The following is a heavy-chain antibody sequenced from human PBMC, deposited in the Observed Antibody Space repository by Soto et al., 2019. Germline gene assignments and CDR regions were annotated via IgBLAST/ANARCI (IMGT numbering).Heavy chain of an antibody. D-gene: IGHD2-2*02. Sequence: QSGGSLRLSCAASGFTFSSYSMNWVRQAPGKGLEWVSYISSSSSTIYYADSVKGRFTISRDNAKNSLYLQMNSLRDEDTAVYYCARDRDSVVVPAAILDVWGQGTTVTVSS. CDR1: GFTFSSYS. CDR3: ARDRDSVVVPAAILDV. CDR2: ISSSSSTI. V-gene: IGHV3-48*02. J-gene: IGHJ6*02.